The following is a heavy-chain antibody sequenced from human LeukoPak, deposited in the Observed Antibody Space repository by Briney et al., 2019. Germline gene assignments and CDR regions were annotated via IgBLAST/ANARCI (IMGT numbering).Heavy chain of an antibody. CDR3: ARGQYRAAMPPYYFDY. J-gene: IGHJ4*02. D-gene: IGHD2-2*01. V-gene: IGHV3-48*01. Sequence: PGGSLRLSCAASGFTFSSYSMNWVRQAPGKGLERVSYISSSSSTIYYADSVKGRFTISRDNAKNSLYLQMNSLRAEDTAVYYCARGQYRAAMPPYYFDYWGQGTLVTVSS. CDR1: GFTFSSYS. CDR2: ISSSSSTI.